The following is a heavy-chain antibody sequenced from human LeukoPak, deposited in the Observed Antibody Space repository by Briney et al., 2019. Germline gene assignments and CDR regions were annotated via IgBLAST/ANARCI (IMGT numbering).Heavy chain of an antibody. CDR3: AKDNRRHYTSGPNPDSLH. CDR2: ISGGGGST. CDR1: GFTFTNYA. V-gene: IGHV3-23*01. D-gene: IGHD6-19*01. Sequence: GGSLRLSCAASGFTFTNYAMSWVRQAPGKGLEWVSGISGGGGSTYYADSVKGRFTISKDNSKNTLYLQMNSLRVEDTAFYYCAKDNRRHYTSGPNPDSLHWGQGALVTVSS. J-gene: IGHJ4*02.